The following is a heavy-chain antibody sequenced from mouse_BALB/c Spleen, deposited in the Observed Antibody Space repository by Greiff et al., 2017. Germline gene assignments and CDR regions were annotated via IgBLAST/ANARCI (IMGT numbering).Heavy chain of an antibody. CDR3: ARNGDYDYDGRSWFAY. D-gene: IGHD2-4*01. V-gene: IGHV2-6-4*01. CDR2: IWGGGST. J-gene: IGHJ3*01. Sequence: VKVVESGPGLVAPSQSLSITCTVSGFSLSRYSVHWVRQPPGKGLEWLGMIWGGGSTDYNSALKSRLSISKDNSKSQVFLKMNSLQTDDTAMYYCARNGDYDYDGRSWFAYWGQGTLVTVSA. CDR1: GFSLSRYS.